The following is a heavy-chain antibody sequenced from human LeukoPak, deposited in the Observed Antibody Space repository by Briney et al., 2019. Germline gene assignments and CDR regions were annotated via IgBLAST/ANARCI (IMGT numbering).Heavy chain of an antibody. CDR2: INPNSGGT. V-gene: IGHV1-2*02. CDR1: GYTFTGYY. Sequence: ASVKVSCKASGYTFTGYYMHWVRQAPGQGLEWMGWINPNSGGTNYAQKLQGRVTMTTDTSTSTAYMELRSLRSDDTAVYYCARVVGGYYGSGSYSPYYYYYMDVWGKGTTVTISS. J-gene: IGHJ6*03. D-gene: IGHD3-10*01. CDR3: ARVVGGYYGSGSYSPYYYYYMDV.